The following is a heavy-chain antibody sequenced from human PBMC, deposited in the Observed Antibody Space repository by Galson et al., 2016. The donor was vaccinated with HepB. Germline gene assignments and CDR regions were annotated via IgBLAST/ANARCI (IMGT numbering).Heavy chain of an antibody. J-gene: IGHJ4*02. CDR1: GGTFSSFG. CDR2: TIPLFGTP. D-gene: IGHD3-22*01. CDR3: ARDLGYSYDSSGYYGD. Sequence: SVKVSCKASGGTFSSFGFAWVRQAPGQGLEWMAGTIPLFGTPNYAQKFQGRLTLTADESMSTAYMELSSLTSEDTAVYYCARDLGYSYDSSGYYGDWGQGTRVTVSS. V-gene: IGHV1-69*13.